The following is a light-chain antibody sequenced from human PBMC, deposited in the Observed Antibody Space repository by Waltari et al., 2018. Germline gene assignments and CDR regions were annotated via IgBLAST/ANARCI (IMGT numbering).Light chain of an antibody. Sequence: DVVMTQSPLSLPVTLGQPASIPRRSSQSLIYSDGNTYLSWFQQRPGQSPRRLIYKVSNRDSGVPDRFSGSGSGTDFTLRISRVEPEDVGIYYCIQGSHWPWTFGQGTKVEIK. CDR2: KVS. CDR3: IQGSHWPWT. J-gene: IGKJ1*01. V-gene: IGKV2-30*01. CDR1: QSLIYSDGNTY.